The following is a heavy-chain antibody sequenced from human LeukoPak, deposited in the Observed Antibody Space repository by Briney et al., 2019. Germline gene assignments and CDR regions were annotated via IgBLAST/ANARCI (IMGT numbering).Heavy chain of an antibody. CDR1: GFTFSSYS. D-gene: IGHD6-13*01. V-gene: IGHV3-21*01. Sequence: GGSLRLSCAASGFTFSSYSMNWVRQAPGKGLEWVSSISSSSSYIYYADSVKGRFTISRDNAKNSLYLQMNSLRGDDTAVYYCATGLAASGTGYFDYWGQGVLVTVSS. CDR2: ISSSSSYI. J-gene: IGHJ4*02. CDR3: ATGLAASGTGYFDY.